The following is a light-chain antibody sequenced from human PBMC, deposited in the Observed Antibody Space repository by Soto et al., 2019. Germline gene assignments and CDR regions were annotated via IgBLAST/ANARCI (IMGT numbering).Light chain of an antibody. CDR1: QSVSSY. Sequence: EIVLTQSPATLSLSPGERATLSCRASQSVSSYLAWYQQKPGQAPRLLIYGASSRATGIPDRFSGSGFGTDFTLIISILEPEDFAVYYCQEYGSSPITFGQGTRLE. V-gene: IGKV3-20*01. J-gene: IGKJ5*01. CDR2: GAS. CDR3: QEYGSSPIT.